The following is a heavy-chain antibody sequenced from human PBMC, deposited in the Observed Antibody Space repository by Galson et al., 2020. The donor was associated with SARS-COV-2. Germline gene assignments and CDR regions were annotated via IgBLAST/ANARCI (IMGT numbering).Heavy chain of an antibody. CDR2: ISAYNGNT. V-gene: IGHV1-18*01. CDR3: ARGIVVVPAAMQLYYYYYGMDV. Sequence: ASVKVSCKASGYTFTSYGISWVRQAPGQGLEWMGWISAYNGNTNYAQKLQGRVTMTTHTSTSTAYMELRSLRSDDTAVYYCARGIVVVPAAMQLYYYYYGMDVWGQGTTVTVSS. CDR1: GYTFTSYG. D-gene: IGHD2-2*01. J-gene: IGHJ6*02.